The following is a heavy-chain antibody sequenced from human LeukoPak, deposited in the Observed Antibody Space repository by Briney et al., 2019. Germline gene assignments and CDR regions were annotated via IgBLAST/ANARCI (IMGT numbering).Heavy chain of an antibody. CDR1: GFTFSSYA. V-gene: IGHV3-23*01. J-gene: IGHJ4*02. Sequence: PGGSLRLSCAASGFTFSSYAMSWVRQAPGKGLEWVSAISGSGGSTYYADSVKGRFTIPRDNSKNTLYLQMNSLRAEDTAVYYCAKDRQYDFWSGYPYYFDYWGQGTLDTVSS. CDR3: AKDRQYDFWSGYPYYFDY. CDR2: ISGSGGST. D-gene: IGHD3-3*01.